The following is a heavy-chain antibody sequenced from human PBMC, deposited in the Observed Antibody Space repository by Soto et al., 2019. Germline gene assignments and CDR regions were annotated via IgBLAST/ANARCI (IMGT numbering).Heavy chain of an antibody. CDR1: GFTFSSYG. Sequence: QVQLVESGGGVVQPGRSLRLSCAASGFTFSSYGMHWVRQAPGKGLEWVAVIWYDGSNKYYADSVKGRFTISRDNSKNTLYLPMNSLRAEDTAVYYCARDRGGLSYYYYGMDVWGQGTTVTVSS. D-gene: IGHD3-16*01. V-gene: IGHV3-33*01. J-gene: IGHJ6*02. CDR3: ARDRGGLSYYYYGMDV. CDR2: IWYDGSNK.